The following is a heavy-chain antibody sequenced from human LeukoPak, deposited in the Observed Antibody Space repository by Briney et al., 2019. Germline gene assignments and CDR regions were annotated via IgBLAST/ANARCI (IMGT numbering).Heavy chain of an antibody. CDR2: IYYSGST. CDR1: GGSFSGYY. Sequence: PSETLSLTCAVYGGSFSGYYRSWIRQPPGKGLEWIGYIYYSGSTYYNPSLKSRVTISVDTSKNQFSLKLSSVTAADTAVYYCAREGGRDSSGLTHFDYWGQGTLVTVSS. J-gene: IGHJ4*02. D-gene: IGHD6-19*01. V-gene: IGHV4-30-4*08. CDR3: AREGGRDSSGLTHFDY.